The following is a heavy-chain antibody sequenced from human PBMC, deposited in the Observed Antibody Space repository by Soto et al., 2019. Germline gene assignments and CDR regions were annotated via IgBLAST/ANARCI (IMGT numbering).Heavy chain of an antibody. D-gene: IGHD6-6*01. CDR3: AKDVASSSYYFDY. V-gene: IGHV3-43D*03. CDR2: ISWDGGST. J-gene: IGHJ4*02. Sequence: GGSLRLSCAASGFTFDDYAMHWVRQAPGKGLEWVSLISWDGGSTYYADSVKGRFTISRDNSKNSLYLQMNSLRAEDTALYYCAKDVASSSYYFDYWGQGTLVTVSS. CDR1: GFTFDDYA.